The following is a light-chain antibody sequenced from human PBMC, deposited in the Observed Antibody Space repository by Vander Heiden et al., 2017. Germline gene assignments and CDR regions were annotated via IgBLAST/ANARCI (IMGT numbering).Light chain of an antibody. J-gene: IGKJ2*01. V-gene: IGKV1-39*01. CDR1: QSISSY. CDR2: AAS. Sequence: DIQMTQSPSSLSASVGDRVTITCRASQSISSYLNWYQQKPGKAPKLLIYAASSLQSGVPSRFSGSGPGTDFTLTISSLQPEDFATYYCQQSDSTPRRTFGQGTKLEIK. CDR3: QQSDSTPRRT.